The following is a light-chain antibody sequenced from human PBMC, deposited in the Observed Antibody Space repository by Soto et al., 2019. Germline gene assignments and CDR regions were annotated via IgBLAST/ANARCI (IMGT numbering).Light chain of an antibody. CDR2: DVS. J-gene: IGLJ2*01. Sequence: QSALTQPRSVSESPGQSVTISCTGTSSDVGGYKYVSWYQQHPGKAPKLMIYDVSKRPSGVPDRFSGSKSGNTASLTISGLQAEDEADYYCCSYAGSYTHVVFGGGTKVTVL. CDR3: CSYAGSYTHVV. V-gene: IGLV2-11*01. CDR1: SSDVGGYKY.